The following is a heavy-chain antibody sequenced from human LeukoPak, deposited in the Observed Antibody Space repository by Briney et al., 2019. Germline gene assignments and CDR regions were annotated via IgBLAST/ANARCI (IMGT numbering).Heavy chain of an antibody. CDR2: IYYSGST. V-gene: IGHV4-39*01. CDR3: ARRTLSSGYQY. Sequence: SETLSLTCTVSGGSISSSSYYWGWIRQPPGKGLEWIGSIYYSGSTYYNPFLKSRVTISVDTSKNQFSLKLSSVTAADTAVYYCARRTLSSGYQYWGQGTLVTVSS. D-gene: IGHD3-22*01. CDR1: GGSISSSSYY. J-gene: IGHJ4*02.